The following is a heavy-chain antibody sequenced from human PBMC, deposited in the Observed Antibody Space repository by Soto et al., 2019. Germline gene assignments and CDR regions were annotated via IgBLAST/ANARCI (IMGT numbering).Heavy chain of an antibody. Sequence: PSEILCLTCTVSGGSVSSGSYYWSWIRQPPGRGLEWIGYIYYSGSTNYNPSLKSRVTISVDTSKNQFSLKLSSVTAADTAVYYCARDGSSDSSSWYYNYWGQGTMVTVSS. V-gene: IGHV4-61*01. CDR1: GGSVSSGSYY. D-gene: IGHD6-13*01. CDR2: IYYSGST. CDR3: ARDGSSDSSSWYYNY. J-gene: IGHJ4*02.